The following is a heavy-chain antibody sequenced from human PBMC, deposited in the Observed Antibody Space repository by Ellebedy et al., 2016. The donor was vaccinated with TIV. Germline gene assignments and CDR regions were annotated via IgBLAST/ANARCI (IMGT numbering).Heavy chain of an antibody. CDR2: FSISGTTT. V-gene: IGHV3-23*01. Sequence: PGGSLRLSCAASGFTFSNHAMTWVRQAPGKGLEWVSAFSISGTTTYYADSVKGRFTISSDNSKNPVYLQLNSLRAEDTAVYYCANEIRPNDYWGQGTLVTVSS. J-gene: IGHJ4*01. CDR1: GFTFSNHA. CDR3: ANEIRPNDY.